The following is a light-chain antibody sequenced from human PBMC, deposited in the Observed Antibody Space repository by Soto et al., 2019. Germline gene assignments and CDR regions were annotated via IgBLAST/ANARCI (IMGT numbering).Light chain of an antibody. V-gene: IGKV2-28*01. CDR1: QSLLHSNGYNY. CDR2: LGS. Sequence: DIVITQSPLSGPVTPGEPASISCRSSQSLLHSNGYNYLDWYLQKPGQSPQLLIYLGSNRASGVPDRFSGSGSGTDFTLKISRVEAEDVGVYYCMKALQTPINFGQGTRLEIK. J-gene: IGKJ5*01. CDR3: MKALQTPIN.